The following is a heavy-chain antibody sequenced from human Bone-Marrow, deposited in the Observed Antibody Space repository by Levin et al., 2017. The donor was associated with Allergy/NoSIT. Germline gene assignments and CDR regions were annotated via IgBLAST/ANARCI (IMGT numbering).Heavy chain of an antibody. J-gene: IGHJ4*02. D-gene: IGHD6-13*01. V-gene: IGHV4-34*01. CDR1: GGSFSGYY. Sequence: SQTLSLTCAVYGGSFSGYYWSWIRQSPGKGLEWIGEMNDSGSTNNNPSLKSRVTMSIDTSKNQFSLKLRSVTAADTAVYYCGRSAGPVDYWGQGTLVTVSS. CDR3: GRSAGPVDY. CDR2: MNDSGST.